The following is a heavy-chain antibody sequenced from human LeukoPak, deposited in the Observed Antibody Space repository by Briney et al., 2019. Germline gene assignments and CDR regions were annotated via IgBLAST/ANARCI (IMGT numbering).Heavy chain of an antibody. V-gene: IGHV3-21*01. CDR3: ARWEDSSGYFDY. D-gene: IGHD3-22*01. Sequence: GGSLRLSCAASGFTFSSYSMNWVRQAPGKGLEWVSSISSSSSYIYYADSVKGRFTISRDNAKNSLYLQMNSLRAEDTAVYYCARWEDSSGYFDYWGQGTLATVSS. J-gene: IGHJ4*02. CDR1: GFTFSSYS. CDR2: ISSSSSYI.